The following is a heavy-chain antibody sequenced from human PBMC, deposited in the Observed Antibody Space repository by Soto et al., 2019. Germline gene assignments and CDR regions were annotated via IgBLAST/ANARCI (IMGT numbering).Heavy chain of an antibody. V-gene: IGHV3-23*01. CDR2: ISGSGDST. CDR1: GFTFSTYA. CDR3: AKERSSGWSFDY. D-gene: IGHD6-19*01. J-gene: IGHJ4*02. Sequence: EVQLLESGGGLVQPGGSLRLSCAASGFTFSTYAMNWVRKAPGKGLEWVSGISGSGDSTYYADSVKGRFTVSRDNSKNTLYLQMNSLRAEDTAVFYCAKERSSGWSFDYCGQGTLVTVSS.